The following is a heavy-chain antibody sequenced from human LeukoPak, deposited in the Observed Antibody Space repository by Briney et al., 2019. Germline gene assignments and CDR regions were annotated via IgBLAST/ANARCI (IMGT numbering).Heavy chain of an antibody. CDR2: IYYSGST. D-gene: IGHD5-18*01. Sequence: PSETLSLTCTVSGASIKSYYWSWIRQPPGKGLEWIGSIYYSGSTYYNPSLKSRVTISVDTSKNQFSLKLSSVTAADTAVYYCARDTWIQLWLPYFDYWGQGTLVTVSS. V-gene: IGHV4-59*12. J-gene: IGHJ4*02. CDR3: ARDTWIQLWLPYFDY. CDR1: GASIKSYY.